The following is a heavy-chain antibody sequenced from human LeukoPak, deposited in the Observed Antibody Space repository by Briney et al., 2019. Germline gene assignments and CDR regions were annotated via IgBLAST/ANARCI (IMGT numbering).Heavy chain of an antibody. CDR1: GFTFSSYE. CDR2: ISSSGSTI. CDR3: ASPSGIAAAGRDFYYYYMDV. V-gene: IGHV3-48*03. D-gene: IGHD6-13*01. J-gene: IGHJ6*03. Sequence: GGSLRLSCAASGFTFSSYEMNWVRQAPGKGLEWVSYISSSGSTIYYADSVKGRFTISRDNAKNSLYLQMNSLRAEDTAVYYCASPSGIAAAGRDFYYYYMDVWGKGTTVTVSS.